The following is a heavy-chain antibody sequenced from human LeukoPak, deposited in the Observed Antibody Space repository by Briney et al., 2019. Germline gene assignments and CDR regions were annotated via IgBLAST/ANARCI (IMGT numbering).Heavy chain of an antibody. CDR1: GYTFTSYY. Sequence: GASVKVSCKASGYTFTSYYMHWVRQAPGQGLEWMGIINPSGGSTSYAQKFQGRVTMTRDMSTSTVYMELSSLRSEDTAVYYCARDGEIAAAGDYYYYYMDVWGKGTTVTVSS. J-gene: IGHJ6*03. CDR3: ARDGEIAAAGDYYYYYMDV. D-gene: IGHD6-13*01. CDR2: INPSGGST. V-gene: IGHV1-46*01.